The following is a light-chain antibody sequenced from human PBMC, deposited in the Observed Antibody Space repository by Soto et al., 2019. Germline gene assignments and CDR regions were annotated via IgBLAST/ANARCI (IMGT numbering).Light chain of an antibody. CDR1: ENIDSY. Sequence: DIQMTQSPPSLSASVGDSVTIICRATENIDSYLNWYQQKPGRAPTLIIYSASALQSGVPSRFSGSVSGTTFTRTIGSLQPEDLSSYFCQQAYRAPYSFGGGT. V-gene: IGKV1-39*01. J-gene: IGKJ4*01. CDR2: SAS. CDR3: QQAYRAPYS.